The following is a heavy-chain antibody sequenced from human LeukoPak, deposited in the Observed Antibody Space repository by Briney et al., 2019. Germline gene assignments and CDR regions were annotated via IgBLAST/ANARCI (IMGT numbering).Heavy chain of an antibody. D-gene: IGHD6-19*01. CDR3: AKGVSSGWYGGDY. V-gene: IGHV3-23*01. J-gene: IGHJ4*02. CDR2: ISGSGGST. CDR1: GFTFSYYA. Sequence: GGSLRLSCAASGFTFSYYAMSWVRQAPGKGLEWVSAISGSGGSTYYADSVKGRFTISRDNSKNTLYLQMNSLRAEDTAVYYCAKGVSSGWYGGDYWGQGTLVTVSS.